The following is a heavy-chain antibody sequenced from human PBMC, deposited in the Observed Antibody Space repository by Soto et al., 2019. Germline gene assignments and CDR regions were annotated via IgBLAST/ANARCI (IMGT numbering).Heavy chain of an antibody. Sequence: QVQLVQSGAEVKKPGASVKVSCKASGYTFTTYGMIWVRQAPGQGLDWMGWISTYNVNTKYAERLQGRVTMTTDTTTSTAYMELRSLRSDDTAVYYCARGPTDYYDNSGDYFLDYWGQGTLVTVSS. V-gene: IGHV1-18*01. J-gene: IGHJ4*02. D-gene: IGHD3-22*01. CDR2: ISTYNVNT. CDR1: GYTFTTYG. CDR3: ARGPTDYYDNSGDYFLDY.